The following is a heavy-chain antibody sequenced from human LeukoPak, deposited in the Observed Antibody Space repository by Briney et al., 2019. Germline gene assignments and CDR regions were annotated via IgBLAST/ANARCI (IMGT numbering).Heavy chain of an antibody. CDR1: GFTFSSYS. CDR2: ISSSSSYI. Sequence: GGSLRLSCAASGFTFSSYSMNWVRQAPGKGLEWVSSISSSSSYIYYADSVKGRFIISRDNSKNTLYLQMNSLRAEDTAVYYCARQTVTMHFDYWGQGTLVTVSS. J-gene: IGHJ4*02. V-gene: IGHV3-21*01. D-gene: IGHD4-17*01. CDR3: ARQTVTMHFDY.